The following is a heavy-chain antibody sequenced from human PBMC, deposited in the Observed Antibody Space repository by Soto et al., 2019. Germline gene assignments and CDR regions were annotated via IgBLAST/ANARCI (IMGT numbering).Heavy chain of an antibody. V-gene: IGHV1-69*13. Sequence: SVKVSCKASGGTFSSYAISWVRQAPGQGLEWMGGIIPIFGTANYAQKFQGRVTITADESTSTAYMELSSLRSEDTAVYYCSRGPDYAGYIDDWGQGSLVTVSS. CDR1: GGTFSSYA. D-gene: IGHD4-17*01. CDR2: IIPIFGTA. CDR3: SRGPDYAGYIDD. J-gene: IGHJ4*02.